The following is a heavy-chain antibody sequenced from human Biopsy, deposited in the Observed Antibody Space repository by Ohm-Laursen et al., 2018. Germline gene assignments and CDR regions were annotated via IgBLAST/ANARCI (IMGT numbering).Heavy chain of an antibody. D-gene: IGHD3-22*01. CDR2: IFYRGST. CDR1: GGSISNNNYY. J-gene: IGHJ5*02. V-gene: IGHV4-39*01. Sequence: GTLSLTCTVSGGSISNNNYYWGWLRQPPGKGLVWFGCIFYRGSTHYKPSLKSRVNIYVDTSKNQFSLKLNSVTAADTAVYYCARDYDTSGYYYVSWGQGTLVTVSS. CDR3: ARDYDTSGYYYVS.